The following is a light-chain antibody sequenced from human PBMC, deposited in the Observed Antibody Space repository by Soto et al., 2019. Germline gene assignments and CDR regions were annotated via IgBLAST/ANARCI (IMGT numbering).Light chain of an antibody. CDR1: QSVSSN. J-gene: IGKJ1*01. CDR2: GTS. Sequence: EIVMTHSQATLSVSPGERVTLSCRASQSVSSNLAWYQQKPGQAPRLLIYGTSTRATGIPARFSGSGSGTEFTLTISSLQSEDFAVYYCQQYDNWTFGQGTKVDI. CDR3: QQYDNWT. V-gene: IGKV3D-15*01.